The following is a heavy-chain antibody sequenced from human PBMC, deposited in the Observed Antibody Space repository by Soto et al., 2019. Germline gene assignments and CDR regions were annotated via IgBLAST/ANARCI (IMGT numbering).Heavy chain of an antibody. V-gene: IGHV4-4*07. CDR3: ARASVGPPGGGSWIMPFDY. J-gene: IGHJ4*02. Sequence: SETLSLTCTVSGGSISNYYWSWIRQPAGKGLEWIGRIYTSGSANYNPSLKSRVTRFTDTSEDQISLRLTHVTAADTAVYYCARASVGPPGGGSWIMPFDYWGQGALVTVSS. CDR1: GGSISNYY. CDR2: IYTSGSA. D-gene: IGHD2-15*01.